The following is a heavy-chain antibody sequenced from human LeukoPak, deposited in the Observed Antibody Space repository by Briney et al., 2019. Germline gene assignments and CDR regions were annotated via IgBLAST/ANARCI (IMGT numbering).Heavy chain of an antibody. CDR1: GYTFISYG. CDR3: ARGHSSYWYNCFDP. Sequence: ASVKVSCKASGYTFISYGMSWLRQAPGQGLEWMGWISPNNGNTNNAEKFQGRVTMTTDTSTSTVFMELRSLTSDDTAVYYCARGHSSYWYNCFDPWGQGTLVTVS. J-gene: IGHJ5*02. V-gene: IGHV1-18*01. CDR2: ISPNNGNT. D-gene: IGHD3-22*01.